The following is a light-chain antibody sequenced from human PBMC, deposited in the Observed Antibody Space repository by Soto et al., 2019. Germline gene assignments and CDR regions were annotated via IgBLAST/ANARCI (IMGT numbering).Light chain of an antibody. J-gene: IGKJ4*01. CDR3: QQYQRYPPS. CDR1: EGTNIY. Sequence: DMQMTQPPPSLSASVGDRVTIICRASEGTNIYLAWFQQKPGKAPKSLIYAATSLQRGVPSRFSGSGGDTDFSLTISSLQPEDIAPDYCQQYQRYPPSCGGGTKVEIK. CDR2: AAT. V-gene: IGKV1-16*01.